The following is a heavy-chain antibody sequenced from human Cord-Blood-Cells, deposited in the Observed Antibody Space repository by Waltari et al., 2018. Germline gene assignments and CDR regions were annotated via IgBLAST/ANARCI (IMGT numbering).Heavy chain of an antibody. CDR1: GYSISSGYY. Sequence: QVQLQESGPGLVKPSETLSLTCAVSGYSISSGYYWGGIRQPPGKGLEWIGSIYHSGSTYYNPSLKSRVTISVDTSKNQFSLKLSSVTAADTAVYYCASDRAGSSWFDYWGQGTLVTVSS. D-gene: IGHD6-13*01. V-gene: IGHV4-38-2*01. J-gene: IGHJ4*02. CDR2: IYHSGST. CDR3: ASDRAGSSWFDY.